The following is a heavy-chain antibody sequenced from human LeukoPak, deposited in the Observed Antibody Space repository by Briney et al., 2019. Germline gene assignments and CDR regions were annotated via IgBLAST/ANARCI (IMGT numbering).Heavy chain of an antibody. CDR2: INHSGST. CDR1: GGSFSGYY. Sequence: SETLSLTCAVYGGSFSGYYWSWIRQPLGKGLEWIGEINHSGSTNYNPSLKSRVTISVDTSKNQFSLKLSSVTAADTAVYYCARGHAATSMLDYWGQGTLVTVSS. J-gene: IGHJ4*02. CDR3: ARGHAATSMLDY. V-gene: IGHV4-34*01. D-gene: IGHD6-13*01.